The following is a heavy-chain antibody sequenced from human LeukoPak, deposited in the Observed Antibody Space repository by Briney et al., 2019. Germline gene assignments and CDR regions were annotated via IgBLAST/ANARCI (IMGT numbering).Heavy chain of an antibody. CDR3: ARGGIRPSSSWYANWFDP. CDR2: ISGSGGST. V-gene: IGHV3-53*05. J-gene: IGHJ5*02. Sequence: GGSLRLSCAASGFTVSSNYMSWVRQAPGKGLEWVSAISGSGGSTYYADSVKGRFTISRDNSKNTLYLQMNSLRAEDTAVYYCARGGIRPSSSWYANWFDPWGQGTLVIVSS. CDR1: GFTVSSNY. D-gene: IGHD6-13*01.